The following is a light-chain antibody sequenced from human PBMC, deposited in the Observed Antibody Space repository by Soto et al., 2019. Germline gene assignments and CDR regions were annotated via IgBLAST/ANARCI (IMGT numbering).Light chain of an antibody. Sequence: DIQMTQSPPALSASVGDRVTITCRASQNIDSYLNWYQQKPGKAPELLIHDASSLQSGVPSRFSGSGSGTDFSLSISSLQPEDFAVYYCQQSYSSPPTFGKGTKVDIX. V-gene: IGKV1-39*01. CDR3: QQSYSSPPT. CDR2: DAS. J-gene: IGKJ1*01. CDR1: QNIDSY.